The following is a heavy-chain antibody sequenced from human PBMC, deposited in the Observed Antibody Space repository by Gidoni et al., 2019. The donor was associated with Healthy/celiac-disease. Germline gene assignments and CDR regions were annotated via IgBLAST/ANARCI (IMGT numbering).Heavy chain of an antibody. V-gene: IGHV1-18*04. Sequence: QVQLVQSGAEVKKPGASVKVSCNASGYTFTSYGISWVPQAPGQGLEWMGWISAYNGNTNYAQKLQGRVTMTTDTSTSTAYMELRSLRSDDTAVYYCARAGDIVLMVYAISSGGFPVYGMDVWGQGTTVTVSS. CDR1: GYTFTSYG. D-gene: IGHD2-8*01. J-gene: IGHJ6*02. CDR2: ISAYNGNT. CDR3: ARAGDIVLMVYAISSGGFPVYGMDV.